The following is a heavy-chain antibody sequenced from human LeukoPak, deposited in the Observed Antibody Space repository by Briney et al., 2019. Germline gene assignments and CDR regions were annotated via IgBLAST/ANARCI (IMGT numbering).Heavy chain of an antibody. Sequence: GGSLRLSCAASGFTFSSYAMSWVRQAPGKGLEWVSAISGSGGSTYYADSVKGRFTISRDNSKNTLYLEMNSLRVEDTAVYYCARDRGYSYAHPLDYWGQGTLVTVSS. V-gene: IGHV3-23*01. CDR3: ARDRGYSYAHPLDY. CDR2: ISGSGGST. CDR1: GFTFSSYA. D-gene: IGHD5-18*01. J-gene: IGHJ4*02.